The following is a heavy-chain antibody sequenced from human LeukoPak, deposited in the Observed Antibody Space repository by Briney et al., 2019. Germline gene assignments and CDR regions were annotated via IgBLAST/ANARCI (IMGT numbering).Heavy chain of an antibody. D-gene: IGHD2-21*01. CDR2: IDGSGQTT. J-gene: IGHJ5*02. CDR3: AKVRAWTYCDP. V-gene: IGHV3-23*01. CDR1: GFTFSSYA. Sequence: PGGSLRLSCAASGFTFSSYAMGWVRQAPGKGLEWVSAIDGSGQTTYYADSVRGRFTISRDNSKNTLYLQLTSLRVEDTAIYYCAKVRAWTYCDPWGQGILVTVSS.